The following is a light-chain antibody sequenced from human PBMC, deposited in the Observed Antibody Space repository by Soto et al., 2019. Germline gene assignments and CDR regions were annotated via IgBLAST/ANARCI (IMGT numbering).Light chain of an antibody. CDR3: MQGTHWPPIT. CDR2: KVF. V-gene: IGKV2-30*01. CDR1: QSLVYADGNTY. Sequence: DVVMTQSPLSLPVTLGQSASISCTSSQSLVYADGNTYLNWLQQRPGQSPRRLIYKVFNRDSGVPDRFSGSASGSEFTLTISRVEAEDIGVYYCMQGTHWPPITFGQGTRLEIK. J-gene: IGKJ5*01.